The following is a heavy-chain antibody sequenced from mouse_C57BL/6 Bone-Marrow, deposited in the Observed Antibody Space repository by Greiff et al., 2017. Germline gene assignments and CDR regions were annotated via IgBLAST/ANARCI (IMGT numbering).Heavy chain of an antibody. CDR1: GFTFTSSS. D-gene: IGHD6-1*01. J-gene: IGHJ2*01. V-gene: IGHV1-4*01. Sequence: QVQLQQSVAELARPGASVKLSCTASGFTFTSSSMHWVKQRPGQGLEWIGYINPDSGYTKYNQKFKGKATLTADKSSSTAYMQLSSLTSEDTAVYYGATRRVYWGQGTTLTVSA. CDR2: INPDSGYT. CDR3: ATRRVY.